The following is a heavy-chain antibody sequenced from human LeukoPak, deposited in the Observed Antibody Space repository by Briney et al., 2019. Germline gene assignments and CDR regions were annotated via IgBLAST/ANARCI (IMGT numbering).Heavy chain of an antibody. CDR1: GFTFSDYY. J-gene: IGHJ4*02. CDR3: ARGYCSSTSCSPPGY. V-gene: IGHV3-11*04. CDR2: ISASGTII. Sequence: GGSLRLSCEVSGFTFSDYYMTWTRQAPGKGLEWVSYISASGTIIYYADSVKGRFTISRDNSKNTLYLQMNSLRAEDTAVYYCARGYCSSTSCSPPGYWGQGTLVTVSS. D-gene: IGHD2-2*01.